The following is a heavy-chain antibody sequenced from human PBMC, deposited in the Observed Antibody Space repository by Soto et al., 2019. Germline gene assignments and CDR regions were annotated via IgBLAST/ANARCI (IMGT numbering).Heavy chain of an antibody. V-gene: IGHV4-59*08. J-gene: IGHJ5*02. CDR2: IHYSGIT. Sequence: QVQLQESGPGLVKPSETLSLTCTVSGGSISSYYWSWIRQPPGKGLEWIGYIHYSGITNYSPSLKSRVTISVDTYKNQFSLKLSSVTAADTAVYYCARTSRVDNWFDPWGQGTLVTVSS. CDR1: GGSISSYY. CDR3: ARTSRVDNWFDP.